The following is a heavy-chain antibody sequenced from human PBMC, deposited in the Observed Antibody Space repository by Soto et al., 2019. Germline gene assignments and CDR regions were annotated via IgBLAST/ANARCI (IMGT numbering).Heavy chain of an antibody. D-gene: IGHD3-22*01. V-gene: IGHV3-66*01. CDR1: GFTVSRNF. CDR2: IHSGGST. Sequence: EVQLVESGGGLVQPGGSLRLSCPASGFTVSRNFMNWVRQAPGKGLEWVSVIHSGGSTYYADSVKGRFTISRYNSTNTLYLQMNSLSAEDTAVYYCARGGPRSSGYDPFDYWGQGTLVTVSS. CDR3: ARGGPRSSGYDPFDY. J-gene: IGHJ4*02.